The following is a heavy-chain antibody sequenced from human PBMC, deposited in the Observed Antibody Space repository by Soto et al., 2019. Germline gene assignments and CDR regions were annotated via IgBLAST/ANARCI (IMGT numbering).Heavy chain of an antibody. V-gene: IGHV1-18*04. J-gene: IGHJ4*02. D-gene: IGHD2-8*02. Sequence: QVQLVQSGAEVKKPGASMKVSCKASGYTFTSHGISWVRQAPVQELVWMGWNNVYNGDTNYARRCQGRVSMPADSSTNTADLELRSLRSDDTAVYSCARDALGGPLLATVHFGQWGQGTLV. CDR3: ARDALGGPLLATVHFGQ. CDR2: NNVYNGDT. CDR1: GYTFTSHG.